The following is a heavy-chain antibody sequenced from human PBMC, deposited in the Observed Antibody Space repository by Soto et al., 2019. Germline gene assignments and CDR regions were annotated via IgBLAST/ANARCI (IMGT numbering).Heavy chain of an antibody. V-gene: IGHV3-30*18. Sequence: PGGSLRLSCAASGFTFSSYGMHWVRQAPGKGLEWVALISYGASNKYYADSVKGRFTISRDNSKNTLYLQMNSLRAEDTAVYYCAKDFACGGDCNSFYFDYWGQGTLVTVSS. D-gene: IGHD2-21*02. CDR2: ISYGASNK. CDR3: AKDFACGGDCNSFYFDY. J-gene: IGHJ4*02. CDR1: GFTFSSYG.